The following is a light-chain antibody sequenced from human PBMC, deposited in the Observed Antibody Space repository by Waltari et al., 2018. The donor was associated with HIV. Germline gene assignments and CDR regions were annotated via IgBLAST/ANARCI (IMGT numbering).Light chain of an antibody. J-gene: IGLJ2*01. V-gene: IGLV3-1*01. CDR3: QVWDNNNAV. CDR1: TLGDKD. Sequence: SYELTQPPSMSVSPGQTASITCSGDTLGDKDVCWYQQRPGQSPVMVMYQDSERPSGVPERFSGSISGNTASLTISGTQPLDEADYYCQVWDNNNAVFGGGTKLTVL. CDR2: QDS.